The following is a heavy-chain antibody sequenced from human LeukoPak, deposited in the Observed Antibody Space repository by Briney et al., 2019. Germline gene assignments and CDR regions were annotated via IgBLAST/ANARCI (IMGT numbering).Heavy chain of an antibody. D-gene: IGHD1-26*01. Sequence: GSLTLSCVVSGFTFSSYSMNWVRQAPGKGLEWVSYITSSSSTIYYADSVKGRFTISRDNAKNSLYLQMNSLRAEDTAVYYCAKATSKWELLRVLDYWGQGTLVTVSS. CDR1: GFTFSSYS. V-gene: IGHV3-48*01. CDR2: ITSSSSTI. CDR3: AKATSKWELLRVLDY. J-gene: IGHJ4*02.